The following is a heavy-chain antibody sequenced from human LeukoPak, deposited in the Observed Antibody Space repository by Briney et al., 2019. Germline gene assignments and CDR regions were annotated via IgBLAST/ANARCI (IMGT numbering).Heavy chain of an antibody. CDR3: AKSRLRLGELSLGSFDY. D-gene: IGHD3-16*02. Sequence: GGSLRLSCAASGFTFSSYAMSWVRQAPGKGLEWVSAISGSGGSTYYADSVKGRFTISRDNSKNTLYLQMNSLRAEDTVVYYCAKSRLRLGELSLGSFDYWGQGTLVTVSS. CDR2: ISGSGGST. J-gene: IGHJ4*02. V-gene: IGHV3-23*01. CDR1: GFTFSSYA.